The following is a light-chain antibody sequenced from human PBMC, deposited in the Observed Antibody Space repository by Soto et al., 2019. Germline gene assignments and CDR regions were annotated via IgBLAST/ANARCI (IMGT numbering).Light chain of an antibody. CDR3: SSWDDSLNGRYV. V-gene: IGLV1-44*01. Sequence: QSALTQPPSASGTPGQRVTISCSGSSSHIGSNTVNWCQQLPGTAPKLLIYSNNQRPSGVPDPFSGSKSGSSASLAITSLQSEAEDDYFYSSWDDSLNGRYVFGTGTKLTVL. CDR1: SSHIGSNT. J-gene: IGLJ1*01. CDR2: SNN.